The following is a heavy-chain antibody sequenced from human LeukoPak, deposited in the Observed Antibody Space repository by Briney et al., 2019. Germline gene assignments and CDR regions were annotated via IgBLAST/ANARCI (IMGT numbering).Heavy chain of an antibody. J-gene: IGHJ3*01. CDR1: GFTVSSNY. V-gene: IGHV3-53*01. Sequence: PGGSLRLSCVVSGFTVSSNYMNWVRQAPGKWLEWVSVFYSGGSTYYADSVKGRFTVSRDNSKNTLYLQMNSLRAEDTAVYYCARGGSAGYNYGLLNWGQGTMVTVSS. CDR3: ARGGSAGYNYGLLN. D-gene: IGHD5-18*01. CDR2: FYSGGST.